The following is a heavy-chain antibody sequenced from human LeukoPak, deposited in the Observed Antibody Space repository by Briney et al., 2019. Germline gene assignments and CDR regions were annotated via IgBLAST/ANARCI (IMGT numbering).Heavy chain of an antibody. CDR2: TYYRSKWYN. CDR1: GDSASSKSAA. J-gene: IGHJ4*02. Sequence: SQTLSLTCAISGDSASSKSAAWNWIRQSPSRGLEWLGRTYYRSKWYNDYAVSVKSRITVNPDTSKNQFSLQLNSVTPEDTAVYYCAREPPSSVAVAAFDYWGQGTLVTVSS. V-gene: IGHV6-1*01. D-gene: IGHD6-19*01. CDR3: AREPPSSVAVAAFDY.